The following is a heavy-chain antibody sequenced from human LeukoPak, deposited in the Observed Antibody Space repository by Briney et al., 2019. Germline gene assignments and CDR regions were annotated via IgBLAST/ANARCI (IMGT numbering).Heavy chain of an antibody. Sequence: ASVKVSCKASGYTFTSYDINWVRQATGQGLEWMGWMNPNSGNTGYAQKFQGRVTITRNTSISTAYMELSSLRSEDTAVYYCARAFDFWSGSSYYFDYWGQGTLVTVSS. J-gene: IGHJ4*02. CDR1: GYTFTSYD. CDR3: ARAFDFWSGSSYYFDY. CDR2: MNPNSGNT. V-gene: IGHV1-8*03. D-gene: IGHD3-3*01.